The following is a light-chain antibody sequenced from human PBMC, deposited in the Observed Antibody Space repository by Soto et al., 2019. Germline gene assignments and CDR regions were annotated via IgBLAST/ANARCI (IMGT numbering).Light chain of an antibody. CDR2: DVT. J-gene: IGLJ2*01. CDR3: SSYPSSSIVL. Sequence: QSALTQPASVSGSPGQWITISCTGTSSDVGSDNFVSWYQQHPGKAPKLIIYDVTHRPSGVSNRFSGSKSGNTASLTISGLQAEDEADYYCSSYPSSSIVLFGGGTKVTVL. CDR1: SSDVGSDNF. V-gene: IGLV2-14*03.